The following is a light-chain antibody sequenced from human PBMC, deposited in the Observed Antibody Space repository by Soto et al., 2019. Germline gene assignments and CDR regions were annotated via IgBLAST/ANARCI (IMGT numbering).Light chain of an antibody. CDR1: SSDVGTYNL. V-gene: IGLV2-23*02. Sequence: QSVLTQPASVSGSPGQSITISCTGTSSDVGTYNLVSWYQQYPGKAPKLMIYEVNKRPSGVFNRFSGSKSGNTASLTISGLQAEDEADYYCCSYAGSGTFYVFGTGTKVTVL. J-gene: IGLJ1*01. CDR2: EVN. CDR3: CSYAGSGTFYV.